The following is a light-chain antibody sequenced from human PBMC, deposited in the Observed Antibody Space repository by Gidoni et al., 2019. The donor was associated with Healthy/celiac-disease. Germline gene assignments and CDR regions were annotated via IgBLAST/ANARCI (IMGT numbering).Light chain of an antibody. V-gene: IGLV2-14*01. CDR3: SSYTSSSTLV. CDR1: SSDVGCYNY. J-gene: IGLJ1*01. CDR2: EVS. Sequence: QSALTQPASVSGSPGQSITISCTGPSSDVGCYNYVSWYQQHPGKAPKLMIYEVSNRPSGVPDRFSGSKSGNTASLTISGLQAEDEADYYCSSYTSSSTLVFGTGTKVTVL.